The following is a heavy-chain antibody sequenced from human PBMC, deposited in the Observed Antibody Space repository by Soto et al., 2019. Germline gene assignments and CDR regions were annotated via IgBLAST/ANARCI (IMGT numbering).Heavy chain of an antibody. CDR2: IYPGDSDT. D-gene: IGHD5-18*01. CDR1: GYSFTSYW. CDR3: ARIGSYGYSGDYFDY. Sequence: VQSGAEVKKPGESLKISCKGSGYSFTSYWIGWVRQMPGKGLEWMGIIYPGDSDTRYSPSFQGQATISADKSTSTAYLQWSSLKASDTAMYYCARIGSYGYSGDYFDYWGQGTLVTVSS. J-gene: IGHJ4*02. V-gene: IGHV5-51*03.